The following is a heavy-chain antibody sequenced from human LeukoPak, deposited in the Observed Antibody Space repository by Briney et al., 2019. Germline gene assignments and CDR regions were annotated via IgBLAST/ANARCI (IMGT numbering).Heavy chain of an antibody. D-gene: IGHD2-15*01. CDR3: AKGPVVTFDI. CDR1: GFTVSSNS. Sequence: GGSLRLSCTVSGFTVSSNSMSWVRQAPGKGLEWVSFIYSDNTHYSDSVKGRFTISRDNSKKALYLQMNSLRAEDTAVYYCAKGPVVTFDIWGQGTMVTVSS. CDR2: IYSDNT. V-gene: IGHV3-53*01. J-gene: IGHJ3*02.